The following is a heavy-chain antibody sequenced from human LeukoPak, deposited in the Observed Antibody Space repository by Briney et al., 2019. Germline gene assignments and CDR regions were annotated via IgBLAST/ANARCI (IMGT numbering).Heavy chain of an antibody. CDR3: ARKIAAAGSFDY. CDR2: ISYDGSNK. Sequence: PGRSLRLSCAASGFTFSGYAMHWVRQAPGKGLEWVAVISYDGSNKYYADSVKGRFTISRDNSKNTLYLQMNSLRAEDTAVYYCARKIAAAGSFDYWGQGTLVTVSS. J-gene: IGHJ4*02. D-gene: IGHD6-13*01. CDR1: GFTFSGYA. V-gene: IGHV3-30-3*01.